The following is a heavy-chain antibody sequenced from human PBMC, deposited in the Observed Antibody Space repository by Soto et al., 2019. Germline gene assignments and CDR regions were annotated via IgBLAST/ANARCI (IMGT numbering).Heavy chain of an antibody. CDR2: IYYSGST. V-gene: IGHV4-59*08. J-gene: IGHJ4*02. CDR1: GGSISSYY. D-gene: IGHD6-19*01. CDR3: ARRYSSGALHY. Sequence: SETLSLTSTVSGGSISSYYWSWIRQPPGKGLEWIGYIYYSGSTNYNPSLKSRVTISVDTSKNQFSLKLSSVTAADTAVYYCARRYSSGALHYWGQGTLVTVSS.